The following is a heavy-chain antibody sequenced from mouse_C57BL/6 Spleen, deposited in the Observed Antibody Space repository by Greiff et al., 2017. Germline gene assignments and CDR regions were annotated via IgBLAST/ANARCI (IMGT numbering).Heavy chain of an antibody. D-gene: IGHD4-1*02. CDR2: ISSGGSTI. CDR3: ANWDFAY. V-gene: IGHV5-17*01. Sequence: VQLKESGGGLVKPGGSLKLSCAASGFTFSDYGMHWVRQAPEKGLEWVAYISSGGSTIYYADTVKGRFTLSRDKAKNTLFLHMTSLRSEDTAMYYCANWDFAYWGQGILVTV. CDR1: GFTFSDYG. J-gene: IGHJ3*01.